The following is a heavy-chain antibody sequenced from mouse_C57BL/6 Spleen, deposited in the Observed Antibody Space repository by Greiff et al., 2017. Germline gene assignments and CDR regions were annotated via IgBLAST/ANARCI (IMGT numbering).Heavy chain of an antibody. D-gene: IGHD6-1*01. Sequence: QVQLQQPGAELVKPGASVKLSCKASGYTFTSYWMHWVKQRPGQGLEWIGMIHPNSGSTNSNEKFTSKATLTVDKSSSTAYRQLSSLTSEDSAVYCCAISAPPEYFDVWGTGTTSTVSA. CDR1: GYTFTSYW. V-gene: IGHV1-64*01. CDR2: IHPNSGST. CDR3: AISAPPEYFDV. J-gene: IGHJ1*03.